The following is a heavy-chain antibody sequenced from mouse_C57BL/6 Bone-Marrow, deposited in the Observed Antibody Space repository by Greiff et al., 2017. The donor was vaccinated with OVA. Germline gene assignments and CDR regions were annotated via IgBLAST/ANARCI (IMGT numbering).Heavy chain of an antibody. CDR1: GYTFTSYW. D-gene: IGHD1-1*01. J-gene: IGHJ1*03. V-gene: IGHV1-59*01. Sequence: QVQLQQPGAELVRPGTSVKLSCKASGYTFTSYWMHWVKQRPGQGLEWIGVIDPSDSYTNYNQQFKGKATLTVDTSSSTAYMQLSSLTSEDSAVYYCARIHYYGSSYVGRYFDVWGTGTTVTVSS. CDR2: IDPSDSYT. CDR3: ARIHYYGSSYVGRYFDV.